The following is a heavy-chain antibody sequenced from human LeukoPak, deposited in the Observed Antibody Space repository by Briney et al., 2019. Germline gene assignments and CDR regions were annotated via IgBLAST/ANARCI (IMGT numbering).Heavy chain of an antibody. Sequence: GGSLRLSCAASGFTFSSYSMNWVRQAPGKGLEWVSSISSSSYIYYADSVKGRFTISRDNAKNSLYLQMNSLRAEDTAVYYCARWPQQIAAGQQSDYWGQGTLVTVSS. J-gene: IGHJ4*02. V-gene: IGHV3-21*01. CDR2: ISSSSYI. D-gene: IGHD6-13*01. CDR1: GFTFSSYS. CDR3: ARWPQQIAAGQQSDY.